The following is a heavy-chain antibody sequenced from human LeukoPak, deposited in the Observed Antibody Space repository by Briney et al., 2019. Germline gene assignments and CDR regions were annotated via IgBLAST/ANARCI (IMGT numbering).Heavy chain of an antibody. V-gene: IGHV4-34*01. CDR2: INHSGST. CDR3: ARHGHHGDHDY. D-gene: IGHD2-21*02. Sequence: PSETLSLTCAVYGGSFSGYYWSWIRQPPGKGLEWIGEINHSGSTNYNPSLKSRVTISVDTSKNQFSLKLSSVTAADTAVYYCARHGHHGDHDYWGQGTLVTVSS. J-gene: IGHJ4*02. CDR1: GGSFSGYY.